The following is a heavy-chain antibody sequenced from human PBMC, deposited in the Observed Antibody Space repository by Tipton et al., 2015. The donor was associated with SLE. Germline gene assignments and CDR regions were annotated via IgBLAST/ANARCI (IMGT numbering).Heavy chain of an antibody. J-gene: IGHJ4*02. CDR2: INHSGRT. D-gene: IGHD2/OR15-2a*01. V-gene: IGHV4-34*01. Sequence: TLSLTCAVYGGSFSGYYSSWIRQPPGKGLEWIGEINHSGRTNYNPSLKSRVTISVDTSKNQISLKLRSMTAADTAVYFCARLGSTTYLTLDGFYFDYWGQGTRVTVSS. CDR3: ARLGSTTYLTLDGFYFDY. CDR1: GGSFSGYY.